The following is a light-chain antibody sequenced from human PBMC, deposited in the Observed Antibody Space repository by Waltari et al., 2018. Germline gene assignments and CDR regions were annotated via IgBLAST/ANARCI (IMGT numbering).Light chain of an antibody. V-gene: IGLV3-1*01. CDR2: QDS. Sequence: SYELTQPPSVSVSPGQTASITCSGDKVGDKYACWYQQKPGQSPVLVIYQDSKRPSGIPERFSGSNSGNTATLTISGTQAMDEADYYCQAWDSSYVVFGGGTKLTVL. CDR3: QAWDSSYVV. CDR1: KVGDKY. J-gene: IGLJ2*01.